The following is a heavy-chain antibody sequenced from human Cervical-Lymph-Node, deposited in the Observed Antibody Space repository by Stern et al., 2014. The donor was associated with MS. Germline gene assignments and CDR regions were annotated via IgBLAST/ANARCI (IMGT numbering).Heavy chain of an antibody. D-gene: IGHD5-24*01. CDR1: GFTFNYYV. J-gene: IGHJ4*02. Sequence: VQLVESGGGVVQPGRSLRLSCAASGFTFNYYVMQWVRQAPGKGLEWMALISYDGGDQYYADSLEGRVSISRDNSKNTLHLQMNSLRLEDTAVYYCARGGRLLASATDYWGRGTLVTVSS. CDR2: ISYDGGDQ. CDR3: ARGGRLLASATDY. V-gene: IGHV3-30*03.